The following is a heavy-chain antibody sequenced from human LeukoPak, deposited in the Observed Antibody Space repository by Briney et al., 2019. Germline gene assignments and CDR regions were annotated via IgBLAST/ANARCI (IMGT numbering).Heavy chain of an antibody. V-gene: IGHV1-18*01. D-gene: IGHD2-2*01. CDR1: GYTFTSYG. J-gene: IGHJ5*02. CDR2: ISAYNGNT. CDR3: ARVGGYCSSTSCPDGGWFDP. Sequence: ASVTVSCKASGYTFTSYGISWVRQAPGQGLEWMGWISAYNGNTNYAQKLQGRVTMNTDTSTSTAYMELRSLRSDDTAVYYCARVGGYCSSTSCPDGGWFDPWGQGTLVTVSS.